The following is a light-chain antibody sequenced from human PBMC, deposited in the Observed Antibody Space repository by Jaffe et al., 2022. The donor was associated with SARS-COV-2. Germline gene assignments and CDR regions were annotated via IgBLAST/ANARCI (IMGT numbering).Light chain of an antibody. CDR1: NIGSKR. Sequence: SYVLTQPPSVSEAPGQRARITCEGNNIGSKRVNWYQQKPGQAPVLVVYDDRDRPSGIPERFSGYNSGNTATLTISRVEAGDEADYYCQVWDNSSDHPGVFGGGTKLTVL. J-gene: IGLJ2*01. CDR2: DDR. CDR3: QVWDNSSDHPGV. V-gene: IGLV3-21*02.